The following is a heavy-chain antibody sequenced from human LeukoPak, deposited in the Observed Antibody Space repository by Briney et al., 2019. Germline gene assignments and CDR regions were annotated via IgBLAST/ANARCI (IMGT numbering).Heavy chain of an antibody. Sequence: GGSLRLSCAASGFTFSSYAMSWVRQAPGKGLEWVSAISGSGGSTYYADSVKGRFTISRDNSKNTLYLQMNSLRAEDTAVYYCAKDPVPYSSSWYVGDYWGQGTLVTVSS. CDR2: ISGSGGST. D-gene: IGHD6-13*01. CDR1: GFTFSSYA. J-gene: IGHJ4*02. V-gene: IGHV3-23*01. CDR3: AKDPVPYSSSWYVGDY.